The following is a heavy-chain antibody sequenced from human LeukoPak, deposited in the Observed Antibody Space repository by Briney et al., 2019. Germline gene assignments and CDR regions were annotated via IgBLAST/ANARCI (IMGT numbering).Heavy chain of an antibody. CDR2: INSDGSSR. Sequence: GGSLRLSCAASGFTFSNYWMHWVRQAPGKGLVWVSRINSDGSSRNYADSVKGRFTISRDNAKNTLYLQMNSLRAEDTAVYYCASASLLRIAAGGDYWGQGTLVTVSS. J-gene: IGHJ4*02. D-gene: IGHD6-13*01. CDR3: ASASLLRIAAGGDY. V-gene: IGHV3-74*01. CDR1: GFTFSNYW.